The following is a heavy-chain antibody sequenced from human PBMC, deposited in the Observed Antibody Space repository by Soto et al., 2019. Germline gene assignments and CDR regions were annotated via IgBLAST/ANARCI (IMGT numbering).Heavy chain of an antibody. CDR3: ARHSLALRKNNWFDP. D-gene: IGHD3-3*02. Sequence: PETLSLTCTVSGDSIISSDFYWGWVRQPPGKGLEWIGSIFYLGSSYYNPSLKSRVTMSVDTSKNQFSLRLRSVTAADTALYFCARHSLALRKNNWFDPWGQVIMVT. V-gene: IGHV4-39*01. CDR1: GDSIISSDFY. CDR2: IFYLGSS. J-gene: IGHJ5*02.